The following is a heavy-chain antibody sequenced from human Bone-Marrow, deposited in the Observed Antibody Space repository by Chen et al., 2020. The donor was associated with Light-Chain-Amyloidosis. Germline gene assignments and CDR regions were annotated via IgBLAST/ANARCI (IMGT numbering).Heavy chain of an antibody. CDR1: GFTFSSYS. J-gene: IGHJ4*02. CDR3: AKETTSYGGYDY. CDR2: ISSSSSHI. Sequence: EVQLVESGGGLVKPGGSLRLSCAASGFTFSSYSMNWVRQAPGKGLEWVSYISSSSSHIYYADSMKGRFTISRDDARNSVYLQLNSLRAEDTAVYYCAKETTSYGGYDYWGQGTLVTVSS. D-gene: IGHD4-17*01. V-gene: IGHV3-21*01.